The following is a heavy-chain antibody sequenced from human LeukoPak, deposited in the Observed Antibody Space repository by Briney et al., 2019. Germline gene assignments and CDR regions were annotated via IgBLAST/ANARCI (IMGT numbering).Heavy chain of an antibody. CDR3: TRDVRLRHKYYYMDV. J-gene: IGHJ6*03. CDR1: GFTFSDYY. D-gene: IGHD4-17*01. CDR2: ITNSGSTT. V-gene: IGHV3-11*04. Sequence: GGTLRLSCVASGFTFSDYYMSWIRQAPGKGLEWISYITNSGSTTFYADSVKGRFSISRDNANNSLFLQMNSLRAEDTAVYYCTRDVRLRHKYYYMDVWGKGTTVTVSS.